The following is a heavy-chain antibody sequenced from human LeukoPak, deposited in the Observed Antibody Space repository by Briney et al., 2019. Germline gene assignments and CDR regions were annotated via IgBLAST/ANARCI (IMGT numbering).Heavy chain of an antibody. Sequence: GGSLRLSCAASGFSFGGSWMSWVRQAPGKGLEWVANIKQDGSERYYVDSVKGRFTISRDNAKNSLYLQMNSLRAEDTAVYYCARDLLGVDFFDYWGQGTLVTVSS. V-gene: IGHV3-7*01. J-gene: IGHJ4*02. CDR1: GFSFGGSW. CDR2: IKQDGSER. D-gene: IGHD3-3*01. CDR3: ARDLLGVDFFDY.